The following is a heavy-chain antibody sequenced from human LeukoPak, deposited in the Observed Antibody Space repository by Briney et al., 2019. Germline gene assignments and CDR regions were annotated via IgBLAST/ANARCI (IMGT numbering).Heavy chain of an antibody. V-gene: IGHV1-18*04. CDR2: ISAYNGNT. D-gene: IGHD6-19*01. Sequence: GASVTVSCTASGYTFSDYYMHWVRQAPGQGLEWMGWISAYNGNTNYAQKLQGRVTMTTDTSTSTAYMELRSLRSDDTAVYYCARAVGSGWYDDYWGQGTLVTVSS. J-gene: IGHJ4*02. CDR3: ARAVGSGWYDDY. CDR1: GYTFSDYY.